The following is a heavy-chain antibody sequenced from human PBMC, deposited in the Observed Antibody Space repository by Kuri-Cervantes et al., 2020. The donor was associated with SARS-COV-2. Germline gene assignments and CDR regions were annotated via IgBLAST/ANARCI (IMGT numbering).Heavy chain of an antibody. CDR3: ARRVVVVPAAIAGWFDP. J-gene: IGHJ5*02. CDR2: IYPGDSDT. V-gene: IGHV5-51*01. Sequence: GGSLRLSGKGSGYSFTSYWIGWVRQMPGKGLEWMGIIYPGDSDTRYSPSFQGQVTISADKSISTAYLQWSSLKASDTAMYYCARRVVVVPAAIAGWFDPWGQGTLVTVSS. D-gene: IGHD2-2*01. CDR1: GYSFTSYW.